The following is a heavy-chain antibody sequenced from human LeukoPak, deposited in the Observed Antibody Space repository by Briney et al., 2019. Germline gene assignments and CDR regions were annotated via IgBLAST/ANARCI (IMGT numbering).Heavy chain of an antibody. Sequence: SETLSLTSTVSGGSISSSSYYWGWIRQPPGKGLEWIGSIYYSGSTYYNPSLKSRVTISVDTSKNQFSLKLSSVTAADTAVYYCARRGGGYDGRDYWGQGTLVTVSS. D-gene: IGHD5-12*01. V-gene: IGHV4-39*01. J-gene: IGHJ4*02. CDR1: GGSISSSSYY. CDR3: ARRGGGYDGRDY. CDR2: IYYSGST.